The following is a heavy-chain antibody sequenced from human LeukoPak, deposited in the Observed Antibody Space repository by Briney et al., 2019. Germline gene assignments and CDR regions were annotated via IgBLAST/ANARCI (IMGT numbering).Heavy chain of an antibody. D-gene: IGHD5-24*01. CDR1: GGTFNKNS. CDR3: ASYMTTIPPSRVSYYYHSMAV. J-gene: IGHJ6*03. Sequence: GSSVKVSCKAYGGTFNKNSITWVRQAPGQGLEWMGGVIPVLGSEKYAQKFQGRVTITTDESTSTAYMELSSLRSEDTAVYYCASYMTTIPPSRVSYYYHSMAVCGQGTSVTVSS. V-gene: IGHV1-69*16. CDR2: VIPVLGSE.